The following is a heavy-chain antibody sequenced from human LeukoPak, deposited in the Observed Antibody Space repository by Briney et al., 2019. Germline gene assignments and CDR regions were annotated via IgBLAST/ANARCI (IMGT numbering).Heavy chain of an antibody. CDR2: IDYSGST. J-gene: IGHJ6*02. CDR1: GGSVSSSGHF. V-gene: IGHV4-61*08. Sequence: PSETLSLTCTVSGGSVSSSGHFWNWVRQTPGKGLEWIGNIDYSGSTNYNPSLRSRVTISEDTSKNQFSLKLTSVIAADTAVYYCARDRPLYGMDVWGQGTTVTVSS. D-gene: IGHD6-6*01. CDR3: ARDRPLYGMDV.